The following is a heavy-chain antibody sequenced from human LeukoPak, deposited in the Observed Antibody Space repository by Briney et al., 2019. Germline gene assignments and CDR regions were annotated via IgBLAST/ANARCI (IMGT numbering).Heavy chain of an antibody. V-gene: IGHV3-30-3*01. J-gene: IGHJ4*02. D-gene: IGHD6-13*01. CDR2: ISYDGSNK. CDR1: GFTFSSYA. CDR3: ARDNTRIAAAGTPGY. Sequence: GRSLRLSCAASGFTFSSYAMHWFRQAPGKGLEWVAVISYDGSNKYYADSVKGRFTISRDNSKNTLYLQMNSLRAEDTAVYYCARDNTRIAAAGTPGYWGQGTLVTVSS.